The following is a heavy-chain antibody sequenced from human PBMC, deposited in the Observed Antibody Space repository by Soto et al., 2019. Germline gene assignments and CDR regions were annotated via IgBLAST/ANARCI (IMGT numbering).Heavy chain of an antibody. CDR3: AKPSYCTGGRCYLTFDY. Sequence: VQLVESGGGVVQPGRSLRLSCAASGFTFSSYGMHWVRQAPGKGLEWVSGIIWNSDNIVYADSVKGRFTISRDNAKNSLYLQMNSLRPEDTAFYYCAKPSYCTGGRCYLTFDYWGQGTLVTVSS. J-gene: IGHJ4*02. CDR2: IIWNSDNI. CDR1: GFTFSSYG. V-gene: IGHV3-9*01. D-gene: IGHD2-15*01.